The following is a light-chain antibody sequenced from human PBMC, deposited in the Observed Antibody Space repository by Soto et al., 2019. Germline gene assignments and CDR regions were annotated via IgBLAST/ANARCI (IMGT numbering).Light chain of an antibody. CDR2: IAS. V-gene: IGKV1-39*01. J-gene: IGKJ5*01. Sequence: EIQMTQSPSSLSPSIGDRVTITCRATYIISDYLNWYQQKPGKAPKXLINIASSLQSGVPSRFSGSGSGTDLTIIISNVQPEDGETYYGQQTYSAPQPFGPGTRLEIK. CDR1: YIISDY. CDR3: QQTYSAPQP.